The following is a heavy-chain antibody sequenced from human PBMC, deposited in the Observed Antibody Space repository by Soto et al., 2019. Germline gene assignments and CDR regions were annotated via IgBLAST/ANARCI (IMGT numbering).Heavy chain of an antibody. CDR3: ARDGTQYYDFWSGPGGYMDV. CDR2: ISYDGSNK. Sequence: GGSLRLSCAASGFTFSSYGMHWVRQAPGKGLEWVAVISYDGSNKYYADSVKGRFTISRDNSKNTLYLQMNSLRAEDTAVYYCARDGTQYYDFWSGPGGYMDVWGKGTTVTVSS. J-gene: IGHJ6*03. V-gene: IGHV3-30*03. D-gene: IGHD3-3*01. CDR1: GFTFSSYG.